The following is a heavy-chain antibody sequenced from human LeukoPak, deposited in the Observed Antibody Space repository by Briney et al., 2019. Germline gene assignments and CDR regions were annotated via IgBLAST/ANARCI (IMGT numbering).Heavy chain of an antibody. Sequence: GGSLRLSCVASGFSFNNYAMNWVRQAPGKGLEWLAIIKGDGSEKYYEDSVKGRFTISRDNAKDSLYLQMNGLRAEDSAEYYCATNVGYGSGNGGGDWGQGTVVTVSS. V-gene: IGHV3-7*01. J-gene: IGHJ4*02. CDR3: ATNVGYGSGNGGGD. D-gene: IGHD3-10*01. CDR1: GFSFNNYA. CDR2: IKGDGSEK.